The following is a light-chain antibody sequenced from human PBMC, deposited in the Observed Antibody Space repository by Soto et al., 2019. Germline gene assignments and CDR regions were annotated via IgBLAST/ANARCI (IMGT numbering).Light chain of an antibody. CDR3: QTWGTGIIV. V-gene: IGLV4-69*01. CDR1: SGHSSYA. CDR2: LNSDGSH. Sequence: QSVLTQLPSASASLGASVKLTCTLSSGHSSYAIAWHQQQPEKGPRYLMKLNSDGSHSKGDGIPDRFSGSSSGAERYLTISRLQSEDEADYYCQTWGTGIIVFGGGTKLTVL. J-gene: IGLJ2*01.